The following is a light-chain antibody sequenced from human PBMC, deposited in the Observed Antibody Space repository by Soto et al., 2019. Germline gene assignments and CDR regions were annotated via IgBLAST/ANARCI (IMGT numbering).Light chain of an antibody. CDR3: LQYNDWPFT. CDR1: QTVSRY. CDR2: DAS. V-gene: IGKV3-15*01. J-gene: IGKJ2*01. Sequence: VLIQSPATLSLSPGERATLSCRASQTVSRYLAWFQQKPGQPPRLLIYDASNRATGIPARFSGSGSGTEFTLTISSLQSEDFAVYYCLQYNDWPFTFGHGTKLEIK.